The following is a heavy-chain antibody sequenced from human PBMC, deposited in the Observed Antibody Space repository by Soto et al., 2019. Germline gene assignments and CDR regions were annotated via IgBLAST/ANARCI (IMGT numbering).Heavy chain of an antibody. CDR3: ARGPGGPDRPGDY. CDR1: GYTFTSYA. Sequence: QVQLVQSGAEVKKPGASVKVSCKASGYTFTSYAMHWVRQAPGQRLEWMGWINAGNGNTKYSQKFQGRVTITRDTSASTSYMGLSSLRSEDTAVYYRARGPGGPDRPGDYWGQGTLVTVSS. D-gene: IGHD2-15*01. CDR2: INAGNGNT. J-gene: IGHJ4*02. V-gene: IGHV1-3*01.